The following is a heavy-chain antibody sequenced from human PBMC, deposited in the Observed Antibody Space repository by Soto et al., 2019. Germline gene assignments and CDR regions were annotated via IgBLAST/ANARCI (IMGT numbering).Heavy chain of an antibody. CDR1: GFTFSSYS. D-gene: IGHD5-12*01. Sequence: GGSLRLSCAASGFTFSSYSMNWVRQAPGKGLEWVSYISSSSSTIYYADSVKGRFTISRDNAKNSLYLQMNSLRDEDTAVYYCARPLEMATIFGAFDIWGQGTMVTLS. CDR3: ARPLEMATIFGAFDI. J-gene: IGHJ3*02. CDR2: ISSSSSTI. V-gene: IGHV3-48*02.